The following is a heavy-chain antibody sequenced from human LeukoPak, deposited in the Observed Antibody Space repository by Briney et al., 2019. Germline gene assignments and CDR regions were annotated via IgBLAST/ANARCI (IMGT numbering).Heavy chain of an antibody. CDR3: ARDRNNEDYGMDV. CDR1: GYTFTSYY. V-gene: IGHV1-46*01. J-gene: IGHJ6*02. CDR2: INPSGGST. Sequence: ASVKVSCRASGYTFTSYYMHWVRQAPGQGLEWMGIINPSGGSTSYAQKFQGRVTMTRDTSTSTVYMGLSSLRSEDTAVYYCARDRNNEDYGMDVWGQGTTVTVSS. D-gene: IGHD1/OR15-1a*01.